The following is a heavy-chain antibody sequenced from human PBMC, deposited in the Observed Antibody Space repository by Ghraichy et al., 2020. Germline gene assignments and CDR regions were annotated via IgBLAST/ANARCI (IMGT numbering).Heavy chain of an antibody. V-gene: IGHV3-23*01. CDR1: GFTFSTNA. CDR2: ISGSGGTT. Sequence: GESLNISCAASGFTFSTNAMSWVRQAPGKGLEWVSAISGSGGTTYYTDSVKGRFTISRDNSKNTLYLQMNSLRAEDTAVYYCAKVPSIVVLPAAPFDYWGQGTLVTVSS. J-gene: IGHJ4*02. D-gene: IGHD2-2*01. CDR3: AKVPSIVVLPAAPFDY.